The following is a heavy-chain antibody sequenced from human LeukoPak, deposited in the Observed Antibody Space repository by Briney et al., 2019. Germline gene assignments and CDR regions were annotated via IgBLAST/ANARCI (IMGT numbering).Heavy chain of an antibody. CDR3: ARGNSYDSSGYPEYFQN. CDR1: GFTVSNNY. D-gene: IGHD3-22*01. J-gene: IGHJ1*01. Sequence: GGSLRLSCAASGFTVSNNYMNWVRQAPGRGLEWVSVIYSGGSTSYADSVRGRFTISRDNSRSTVSLQMNTLRAEDTAVYYCARGNSYDSSGYPEYFQNWGQGTLVTVSS. CDR2: IYSGGST. V-gene: IGHV3-66*01.